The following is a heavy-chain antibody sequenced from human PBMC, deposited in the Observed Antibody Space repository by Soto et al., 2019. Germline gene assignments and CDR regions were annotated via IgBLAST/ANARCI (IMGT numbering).Heavy chain of an antibody. V-gene: IGHV4-34*01. Sequence: PSETLSLTCAVYGGSFSGYYWSWIRQPPGKGLERIGEINHSGSTNYNPSLKSRVTISVDTSKNQLSLKLSSVTAADTAVYYCARGRRRSHYYAKRGVNWFDPWGQGTQVTVSS. D-gene: IGHD3-10*01. CDR2: INHSGST. CDR1: GGSFSGYY. J-gene: IGHJ5*02. CDR3: ARGRRRSHYYAKRGVNWFDP.